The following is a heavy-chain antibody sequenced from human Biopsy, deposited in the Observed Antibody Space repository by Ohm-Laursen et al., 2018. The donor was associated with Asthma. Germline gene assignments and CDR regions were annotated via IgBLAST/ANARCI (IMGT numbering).Heavy chain of an antibody. Sequence: SLRLSCAAPGFTVSRDYMFWVRQAPGKGLEWVSVIYSGGTSDTADSVRGRFTISRDFYKNTLYLQMDSLRAEDTAVYYCARGDSSGWSHYYFDYWGQGTLVTVSS. CDR1: GFTVSRDY. CDR3: ARGDSSGWSHYYFDY. J-gene: IGHJ4*02. D-gene: IGHD6-19*01. V-gene: IGHV3-53*01. CDR2: IYSGGTS.